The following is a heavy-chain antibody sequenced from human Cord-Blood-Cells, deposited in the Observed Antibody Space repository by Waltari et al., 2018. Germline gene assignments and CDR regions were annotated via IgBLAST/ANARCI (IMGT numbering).Heavy chain of an antibody. CDR1: GFTFGSYA. V-gene: IGHV3-30-3*01. CDR3: ARGIPLDAGFDY. Sequence: QVQLVESGGGVVQPGRSLRLSCAASGFTFGSYAMHWVRQAPGKGLEWVAVISYDGSNKYYADSVKGRFTISRDNSKNTLYVQMNSLRAEDTAVYYCARGIPLDAGFDYWGQGTLVTVSS. D-gene: IGHD2-21*01. J-gene: IGHJ4*02. CDR2: ISYDGSNK.